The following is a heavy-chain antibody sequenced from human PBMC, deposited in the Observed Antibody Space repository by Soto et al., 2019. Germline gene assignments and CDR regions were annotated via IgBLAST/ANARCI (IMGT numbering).Heavy chain of an antibody. V-gene: IGHV1-18*01. J-gene: IGHJ4*02. D-gene: IGHD6-19*01. CDR2: ISAYNGNT. CDR3: VAGQYFFDY. Sequence: ASVKVSCKASGYTFTSYGISWVRQAPGQGLEWMGWISAYNGNTNYAQKLQGRVTMTTDTSTSTVYMELRSLRAVDTAVYYCVAGQYFFDYCGQGTLVTVSS. CDR1: GYTFTSYG.